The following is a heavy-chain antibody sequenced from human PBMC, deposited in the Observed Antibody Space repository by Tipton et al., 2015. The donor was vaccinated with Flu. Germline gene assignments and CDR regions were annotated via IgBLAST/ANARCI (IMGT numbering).Heavy chain of an antibody. D-gene: IGHD4-11*01. V-gene: IGHV4-38-2*01. CDR3: ARRDYSNYVSEPKSWFDS. CDR1: GDSMAYNYF. CDR2: VHRSGSP. Sequence: GLVKPSDTLSLTCSVSGDSMAYNYFWAWIRQPPGQGLEWIGNVHRSGSPYYNPSLKSRVTMSVDTSKTHFSLKLYSVTAADTAMYYCARRDYSNYVSEPKSWFDSWGQGTLVTVTS. J-gene: IGHJ5*01.